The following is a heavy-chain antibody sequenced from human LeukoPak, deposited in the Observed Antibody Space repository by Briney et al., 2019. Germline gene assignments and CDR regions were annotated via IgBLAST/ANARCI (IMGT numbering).Heavy chain of an antibody. J-gene: IGHJ4*02. CDR2: TYYRSKWYD. D-gene: IGHD6-19*01. Sequence: SQTLSLTCALSGDSVSSNSAAWNWIRQSPSRGLEWLGRTYYRSKWYDDYAVSVNSRMTINTDTSKNQFSLQLNSVTPEDTAVYYCARALIAVGAHYFDYWGQGNLVTVSS. CDR3: ARALIAVGAHYFDY. CDR1: GDSVSSNSAA. V-gene: IGHV6-1*01.